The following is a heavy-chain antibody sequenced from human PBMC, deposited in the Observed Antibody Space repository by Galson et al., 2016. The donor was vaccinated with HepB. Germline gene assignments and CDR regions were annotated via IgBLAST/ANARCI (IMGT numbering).Heavy chain of an antibody. D-gene: IGHD3-10*01. CDR2: IKEDGSEK. CDR3: ARARKRLLWFNENWYFDL. V-gene: IGHV3-7*01. CDR1: GFTFSSYW. J-gene: IGHJ2*01. Sequence: SLRLSCAASGFTFSSYWMSWVRQAPGKGLEWVANIKEDGSEKYDADSVKGRFTISRDNAKNSLYLQMNSLTAEDTAVYYCARARKRLLWFNENWYFDLWGRGTLVTVSS.